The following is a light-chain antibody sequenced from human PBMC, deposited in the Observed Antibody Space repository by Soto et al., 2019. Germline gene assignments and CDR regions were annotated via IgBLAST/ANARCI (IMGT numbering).Light chain of an antibody. CDR1: QDIYHY. V-gene: IGKV1-33*01. J-gene: IGKJ3*01. Sequence: DIQMTQSPSSLSASVGDRVTITCQASQDIYHYLNWYQQRPGKAPKLLIYDASNLQTGVPSRFSGSGSGTDVSFTISSLQAEDSATYFCQQYDTLPPTFGPGTTVDIK. CDR2: DAS. CDR3: QQYDTLPPT.